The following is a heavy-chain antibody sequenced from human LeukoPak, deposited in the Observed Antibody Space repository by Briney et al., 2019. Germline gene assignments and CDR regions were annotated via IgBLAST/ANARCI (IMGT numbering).Heavy chain of an antibody. CDR2: ISDNGRNK. J-gene: IGHJ4*02. D-gene: IGHD3-9*01. CDR1: GFTFSNYA. CDR3: TTEPQTGYTCDY. Sequence: GGSLRLSCAASGFTFSNYAMHWVRQAPGKGLEWVAVISDNGRNKYYADSVKGRFTISRDNSKNTLYLEMNSLRVDDTAVYYCTTEPQTGYTCDYWGQGTLVTVSS. V-gene: IGHV3-30*04.